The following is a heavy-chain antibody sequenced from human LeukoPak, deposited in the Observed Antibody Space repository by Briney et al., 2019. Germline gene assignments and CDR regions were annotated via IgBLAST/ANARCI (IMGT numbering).Heavy chain of an antibody. CDR2: ISSSSSYT. CDR3: ARDRNIAAAGSVFDY. V-gene: IGHV3-11*06. Sequence: GGSLRLSCAASGFTFSDYYMSWIRQAPGKGLEWVSYISSSSSYTNYADSVKGRFTISRDNAKNSLYLQMNSLRAEDTAVYYCARDRNIAAAGSVFDYWGRGTLVTVSS. CDR1: GFTFSDYY. J-gene: IGHJ4*02. D-gene: IGHD6-13*01.